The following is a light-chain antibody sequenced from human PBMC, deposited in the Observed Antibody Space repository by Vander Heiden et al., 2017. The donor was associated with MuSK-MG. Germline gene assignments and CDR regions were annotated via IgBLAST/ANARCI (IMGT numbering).Light chain of an antibody. J-gene: IGKJ2*02. Sequence: LITQSAATLSVSPVERAILACRASQSFKSNLDWYKKNLGQAPRLLIYGAATRAMGGEVRCSGSGDGNDFTLTIISRQPEDFAVYYCQQQNNGHPMCTFGQGTKVEIK. V-gene: IGKV3-15*01. CDR2: GAA. CDR3: QQQNNGHPMCT. CDR1: QSFKSN.